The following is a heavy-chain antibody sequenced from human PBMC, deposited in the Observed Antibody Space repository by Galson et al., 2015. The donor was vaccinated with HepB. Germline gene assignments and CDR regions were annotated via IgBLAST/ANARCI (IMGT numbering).Heavy chain of an antibody. CDR1: GFTFNYHA. Sequence: SLRLSCAASGFTFNYHAMNWVRQAPGKGLEWVASISGSGSSTYYADSVKGRFTISRDNSLDTVDLQMDSLRVDDTAVYYCAKDYLPYYERWGSYSYLYYFDYWGQVTLVTVSS. CDR2: ISGSGSST. D-gene: IGHD3-22*01. J-gene: IGHJ4*02. CDR3: AKDYLPYYERWGSYSYLYYFDY. V-gene: IGHV3-23*01.